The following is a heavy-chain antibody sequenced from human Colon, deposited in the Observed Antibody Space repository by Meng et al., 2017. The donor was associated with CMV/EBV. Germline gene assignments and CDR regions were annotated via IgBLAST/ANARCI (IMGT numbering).Heavy chain of an antibody. V-gene: IGHV4-59*02. CDR1: GGSVSNYF. D-gene: IGHD2-2*01. CDR3: ARSKDIVIVEAAQAVFDI. J-gene: IGHJ3*02. Sequence: GSLRLSCSVSGGSVSNYFWSWIRQSPGRGLEWIGYIYYIGDTTYNPSLKSRVTMSIDTSKNQFSLKLTSMTAADTAVYYYARSKDIVIVEAAQAVFDIWGQGTMVTVSS. CDR2: IYYIGDT.